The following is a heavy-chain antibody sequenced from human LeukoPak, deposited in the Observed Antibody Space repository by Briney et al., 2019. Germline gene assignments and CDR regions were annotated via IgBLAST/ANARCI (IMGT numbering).Heavy chain of an antibody. D-gene: IGHD6-13*01. CDR2: INHSGST. J-gene: IGHJ4*02. CDR3: ARLRSSWSGDY. V-gene: IGHV4-39*07. Sequence: PSETLSLTCTVSGGSISSSSYYWGWIRQPPGKGLEWIGEINHSGSTNYNPSLKSRVTISVDTSKNQFSLKLSSVTAADTAVYYCARLRSSWSGDYWGQGTLVTVSS. CDR1: GGSISSSSYY.